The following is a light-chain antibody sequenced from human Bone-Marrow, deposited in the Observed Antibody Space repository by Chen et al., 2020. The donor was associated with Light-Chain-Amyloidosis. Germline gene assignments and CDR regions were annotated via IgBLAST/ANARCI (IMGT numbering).Light chain of an antibody. Sequence: IVLTQHPRPLSLSPGEGANPSCRASQTISSNYLTWYQQKFGQAPRLLIYGSSSRATGIPDRFTGSGSGTDFTLTINRLEPEDFAMYYCQQYGTSPLTFGGGTKVEIK. CDR1: QTISSNY. V-gene: IGKV3-20*01. J-gene: IGKJ4*01. CDR3: QQYGTSPLT. CDR2: GSS.